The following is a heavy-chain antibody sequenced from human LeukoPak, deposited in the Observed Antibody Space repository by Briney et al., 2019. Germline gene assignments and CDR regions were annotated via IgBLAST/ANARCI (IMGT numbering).Heavy chain of an antibody. Sequence: SETLWLTCTVSGGSISSYYWSWIRQPPGKGLEWIGYIYYSGSTNYNPSLKSRVTISIDTSKQHFSLRLSPVTAADTAVYFCARQHSSGRQLAYWGQGTLVTVSS. J-gene: IGHJ4*02. D-gene: IGHD6-19*01. CDR2: IYYSGST. V-gene: IGHV4-59*08. CDR1: GGSISSYY. CDR3: ARQHSSGRQLAY.